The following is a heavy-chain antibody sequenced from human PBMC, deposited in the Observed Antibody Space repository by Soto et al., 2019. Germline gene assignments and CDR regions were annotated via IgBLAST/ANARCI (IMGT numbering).Heavy chain of an antibody. CDR1: GFTFSTYW. J-gene: IGHJ4*02. CDR2: SNSDGSDT. Sequence: EVQLVESGGGLVQPGGSLRLSCAASGFTFSTYWMYWVRQAPGKGLVWVSRSNSDGSDTSYADSVKGRFTISRDNAKNTLSLQMNSLGAEDTAVDDCARDRGWALFDYWGQGTLVTVSS. V-gene: IGHV3-74*01. CDR3: ARDRGWALFDY. D-gene: IGHD6-19*01.